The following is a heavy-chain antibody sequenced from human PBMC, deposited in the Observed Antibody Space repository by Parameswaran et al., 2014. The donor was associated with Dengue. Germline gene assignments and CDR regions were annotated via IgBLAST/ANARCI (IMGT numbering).Heavy chain of an antibody. D-gene: IGHD2-2*02. CDR2: IKQDGSEK. Sequence: PGKGLEWVANIKQDGSEKYYVDSVKGRFTISRDNAKNSLYLQMNSLRAEDTAVYYCASKRRCSSTSCYTSRWTGMDVWGQGTTVTVSS. V-gene: IGHV3-7*01. J-gene: IGHJ6*02. CDR3: ASKRRCSSTSCYTSRWTGMDV.